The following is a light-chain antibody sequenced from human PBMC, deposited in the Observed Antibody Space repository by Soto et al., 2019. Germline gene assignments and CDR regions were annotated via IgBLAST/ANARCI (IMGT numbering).Light chain of an antibody. V-gene: IGKV1-8*01. J-gene: IGKJ2*01. CDR3: QQYYTYPQT. CDR2: AAS. CDR1: QGISSY. Sequence: AIRMTQSPSSFSASTGDRVTITCRASQGISSYLAWYQQKPGKAPQLLVYAASTLQYGVPSRFSGSGSGTDFTLTISGLQSEDFATDFCQQYYTYPQTFGQGTKLEIK.